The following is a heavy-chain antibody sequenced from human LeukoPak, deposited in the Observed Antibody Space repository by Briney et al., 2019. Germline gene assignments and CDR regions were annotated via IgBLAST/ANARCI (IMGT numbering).Heavy chain of an antibody. D-gene: IGHD3-10*02. V-gene: IGHV3-23*01. CDR1: GFTFSSYG. CDR3: AELGITMIGGV. CDR2: ISGSGGST. Sequence: GGSLRLSCAASGFTFSSYGMSWVRQAPGKGLEWVSVISGSGGSTYYADSVKGRFTISRDNAKNSLYLQMNSLRAEDTAVYYCAELGITMIGGVWGKGTTVTISS. J-gene: IGHJ6*01.